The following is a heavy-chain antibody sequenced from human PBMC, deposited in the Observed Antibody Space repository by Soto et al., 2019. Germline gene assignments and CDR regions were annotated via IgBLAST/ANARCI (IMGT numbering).Heavy chain of an antibody. CDR3: ARYGSGSSVGFDP. CDR2: IYYSGST. J-gene: IGHJ5*02. D-gene: IGHD3-10*01. V-gene: IGHV4-59*01. Sequence: QVQLQESGPGLVKPSETLSLTCTVSGGSMSSYYWSWIRQPPGKGLEWIGYIYYSGSTIYNPSLKSRVAISVDTSKNQFSLKLSSVTAADTAVYYCARYGSGSSVGFDPWGQGTRVTVSS. CDR1: GGSMSSYY.